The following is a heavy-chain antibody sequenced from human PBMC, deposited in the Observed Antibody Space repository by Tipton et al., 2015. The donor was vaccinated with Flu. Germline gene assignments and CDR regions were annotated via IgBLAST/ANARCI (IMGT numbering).Heavy chain of an antibody. CDR1: GGSISSYY. CDR2: AFYTGST. Sequence: TLSLTCSVSGGSISSYYWSWIRQPPGKGLEWIGYAFYTGSTDYNPSLKSRVTISVDTSKNQFSLELISVTVADTAVYYCARIQGGYYGSESYDTWGQGMLVTVSS. V-gene: IGHV4-59*07. D-gene: IGHD3-10*01. CDR3: ARIQGGYYGSESYDT. J-gene: IGHJ5*02.